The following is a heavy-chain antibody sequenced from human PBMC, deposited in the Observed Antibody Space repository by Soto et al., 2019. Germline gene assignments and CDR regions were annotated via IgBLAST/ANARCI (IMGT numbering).Heavy chain of an antibody. V-gene: IGHV4-34*01. D-gene: IGHD3-3*01. CDR1: GGSFSVYD. CDR3: ARFYYDFWGGPRKGRYFDY. J-gene: IGHJ4*02. CDR2: INHSGST. Sequence: PSETLSLTCAVYGGSFSVYDWSWIRQPPGKGLEWIGEINHSGSTNYNPSLKSRVTISVETYKNQFSLKLSSVAAADTAVYYCARFYYDFWGGPRKGRYFDYRGQGTLVTVS.